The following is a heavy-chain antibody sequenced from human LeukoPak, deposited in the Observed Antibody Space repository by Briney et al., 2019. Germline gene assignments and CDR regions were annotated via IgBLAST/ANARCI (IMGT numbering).Heavy chain of an antibody. J-gene: IGHJ4*02. CDR2: ISSSSSYI. D-gene: IGHD6-13*01. CDR3: AREGGGSSWYREDY. CDR1: GFTFSSYS. Sequence: PGGSLRLSCAASGFTFSSYSMNWVRQAPGKGLEWVSSISSSSSYIYYADSVKGRFTISRDNAKNSLYLQMNSLRAEDTAVYYCAREGGGSSWYREDYWGQGTLVTVSS. V-gene: IGHV3-21*01.